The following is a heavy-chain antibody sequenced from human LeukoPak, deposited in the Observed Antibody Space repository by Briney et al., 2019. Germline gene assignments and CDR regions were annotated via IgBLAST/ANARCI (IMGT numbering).Heavy chain of an antibody. Sequence: GRSLRLSRAASGFTFSSCAMHWVRQAPGKGLEWVALISYDGNNKYYADSVKGRFIISRDNSKNTLYLQINSLRAEDTAVYYCARGSIRAFDYWGQGTLVTVSS. J-gene: IGHJ4*02. CDR1: GFTFSSCA. CDR2: ISYDGNNK. V-gene: IGHV3-30*14. CDR3: ARGSIRAFDY.